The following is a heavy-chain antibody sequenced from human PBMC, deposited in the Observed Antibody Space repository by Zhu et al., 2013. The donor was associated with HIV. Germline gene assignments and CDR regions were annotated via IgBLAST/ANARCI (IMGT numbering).Heavy chain of an antibody. Sequence: QVQLVQSGAEVKKPGSSVKVSCKASGGTFSNFAIGWVRQAPGQRLEWIGWIFPVFDMTNYAQKFQGRVTMTRDTSARTVYMELSSLRSEDTAVYYCGRDARIAAGGTVSYYGMDVWGQGTTVTVSS. CDR1: GGTFSNFA. D-gene: IGHD6-13*01. V-gene: IGHV1-69*04. J-gene: IGHJ6*02. CDR3: GRDARIAAGGTVSYYGMDV. CDR2: IFPVFDMT.